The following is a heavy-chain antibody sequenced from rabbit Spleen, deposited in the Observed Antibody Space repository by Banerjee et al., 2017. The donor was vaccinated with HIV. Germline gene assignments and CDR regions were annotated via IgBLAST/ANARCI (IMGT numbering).Heavy chain of an antibody. CDR1: GFDFGSYG. Sequence: QEQLVESGGGLVQPEGSLTLTCKASGFDFGSYGMCWVRQAPGKGPEWIACIDTSDGDTDYANWPKGRFTISKASSTTVTLQMTSLTAADTATYFCARNYVNAFDPWGQGTLVTVS. J-gene: IGHJ2*01. D-gene: IGHD1-1*01. CDR2: IDTSDGDT. CDR3: ARNYVNAFDP. V-gene: IGHV1S47*01.